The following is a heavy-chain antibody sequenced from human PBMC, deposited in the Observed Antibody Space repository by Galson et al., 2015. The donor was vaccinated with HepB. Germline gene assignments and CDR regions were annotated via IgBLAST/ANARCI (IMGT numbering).Heavy chain of an antibody. V-gene: IGHV1-69*02. Sequence: CKASGGTFSSYTISWVRQAPGQGLEWMGRIIPILGIANYAQKFQGRVTITADKSTSTAYMELSSLRSEDTAVYYCARGDTAMENYGMDVWGQGTTVTVSS. CDR3: ARGDTAMENYGMDV. J-gene: IGHJ6*02. CDR1: GGTFSSYT. CDR2: IIPILGIA. D-gene: IGHD5-18*01.